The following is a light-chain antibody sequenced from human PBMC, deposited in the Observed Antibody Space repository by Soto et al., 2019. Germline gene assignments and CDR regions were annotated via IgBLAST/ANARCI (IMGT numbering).Light chain of an antibody. CDR1: HNINTY. CDR3: QQTYSIPYT. V-gene: IGKV1-39*01. J-gene: IGKJ2*01. CDR2: ATS. Sequence: DIQMTQSPSSLSASVGARVTITCRANHNINTYLTWFQQKPGKAPQLLISATSTLQRGVPSRFSGSKSGTDFTLTISSLQPEDFATYYCQQTYSIPYTFGQGTKLDI.